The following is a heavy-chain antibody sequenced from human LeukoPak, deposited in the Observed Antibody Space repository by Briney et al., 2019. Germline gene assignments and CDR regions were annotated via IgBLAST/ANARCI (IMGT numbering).Heavy chain of an antibody. J-gene: IGHJ4*02. CDR1: GLTFDDYA. CDR3: AKGPHIYLNYFDY. V-gene: IGHV3-9*01. D-gene: IGHD2-21*01. CDR2: ISWNGGSI. Sequence: SLRLSCAASGLTFDDYAMHWVRHAPGKGLEWVSGISWNGGSIGYADSVKGRFTISRDNAKNSLYLQINSLRAEDTALCVCAKGPHIYLNYFDYWGQDTLVTVSS.